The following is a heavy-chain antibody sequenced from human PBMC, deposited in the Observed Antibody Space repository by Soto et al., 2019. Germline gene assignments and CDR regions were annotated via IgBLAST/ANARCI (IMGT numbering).Heavy chain of an antibody. CDR3: ARDQEVHDSRGHKIRAMDV. V-gene: IGHV3-48*03. D-gene: IGHD6-19*01. CDR2: ISESGTSM. J-gene: IGHJ6*02. Sequence: GGSLRLSCAASGFPFSRYEMNWVRQAPGKGLEWISYISESGTSMYYADAVKGRFAISRDNAQNSLYLQMNSLRIEDTAVYYCARDQEVHDSRGHKIRAMDVWRQGTTVTVSS. CDR1: GFPFSRYE.